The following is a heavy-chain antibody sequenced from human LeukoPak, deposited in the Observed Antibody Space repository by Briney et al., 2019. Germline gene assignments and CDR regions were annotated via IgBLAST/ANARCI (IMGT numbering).Heavy chain of an antibody. Sequence: ASVKVSCKASGGTFSSYAISWVRQAPGQGLEWMGWISGYNGNTNYAQKLQGRVTMTTDTSTSTAYMKLRSLRSDDTAVYYCARDFSSSNPICFYWGQGTLVTVSS. CDR3: ARDFSSSNPICFY. CDR2: ISGYNGNT. CDR1: GGTFSSYA. V-gene: IGHV1-18*01. J-gene: IGHJ4*02. D-gene: IGHD2-2*01.